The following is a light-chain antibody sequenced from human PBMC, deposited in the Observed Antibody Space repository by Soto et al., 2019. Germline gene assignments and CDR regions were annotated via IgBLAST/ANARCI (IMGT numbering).Light chain of an antibody. CDR3: QQRFNWPWT. J-gene: IGKJ1*01. Sequence: EIIMTQSPATLSVSPGERATLSCRASQSVSSYLAWYQQKPGQAPGLLIYAASNRATGIPARFSGSGSGTDFTLTISSLEPEDFAVYYCQQRFNWPWTFGQGTKVEIK. CDR1: QSVSSY. CDR2: AAS. V-gene: IGKV3-11*01.